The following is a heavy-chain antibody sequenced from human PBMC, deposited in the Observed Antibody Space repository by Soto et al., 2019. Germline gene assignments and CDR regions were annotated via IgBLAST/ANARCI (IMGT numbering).Heavy chain of an antibody. V-gene: IGHV1-2*02. J-gene: IGHJ4*02. D-gene: IGHD3-16*01. CDR3: VRVGLNRNYDFDF. CDR1: GYTFTSYY. Sequence: QVQLVQSGAEVKKPGASVKVSCKASGYTFTSYYIHWVRQAPGQGLEWMGLINPNSDVTGYAQSFQGRVTMTRDMSMTTDYIDLTRLRSDDTSVYYCVRVGLNRNYDFDFWGQGTVITVSS. CDR2: INPNSDVT.